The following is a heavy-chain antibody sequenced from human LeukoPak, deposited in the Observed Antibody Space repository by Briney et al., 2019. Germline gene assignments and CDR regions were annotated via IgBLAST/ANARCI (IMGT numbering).Heavy chain of an antibody. CDR1: GGSISSGSYY. Sequence: SETLSLTCTVSGGSISSGSYYCGWIRQPPGKGLEWIVSIYHSGNTYYNPSLKSRVTISVDTSKNQFSLKLSSVTAADTAVYYCAREKPGIAAAGREVSFDPWGQGTLVTVSS. CDR3: AREKPGIAAAGREVSFDP. J-gene: IGHJ5*02. V-gene: IGHV4-39*07. CDR2: IYHSGNT. D-gene: IGHD6-13*01.